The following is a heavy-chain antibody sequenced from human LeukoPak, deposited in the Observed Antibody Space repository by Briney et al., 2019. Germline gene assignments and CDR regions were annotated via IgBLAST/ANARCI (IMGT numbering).Heavy chain of an antibody. V-gene: IGHV4-39*07. CDR2: IYYSGST. J-gene: IGHJ4*02. D-gene: IGHD3-16*01. CDR1: GGSLSSSSYY. Sequence: PSETLSLTCTVSGGSLSSSSYYWGWIRQPPGKGLEWIGSIYYSGSTYYNPSLKSRVTISVDTSKNQFSLKLSSVTAADTAVYYCARGLGGKESPTYYYDNWGQGTLVTVSS. CDR3: ARGLGGKESPTYYYDN.